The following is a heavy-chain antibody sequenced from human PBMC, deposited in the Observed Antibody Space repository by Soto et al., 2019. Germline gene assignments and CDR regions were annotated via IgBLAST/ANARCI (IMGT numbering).Heavy chain of an antibody. CDR1: GFTFSGSA. Sequence: GGSLRLSCAASGFTFSGSAMHWVRQASGKGLEWVGRIRSKANSYATAYAASVKGRFTISRADSKNTAYLQMNSLKTEDTAVYYCIADSVAGTDLDYWGQGTLVTVSS. J-gene: IGHJ4*02. V-gene: IGHV3-73*01. CDR2: IRSKANSYAT. D-gene: IGHD6-19*01. CDR3: IADSVAGTDLDY.